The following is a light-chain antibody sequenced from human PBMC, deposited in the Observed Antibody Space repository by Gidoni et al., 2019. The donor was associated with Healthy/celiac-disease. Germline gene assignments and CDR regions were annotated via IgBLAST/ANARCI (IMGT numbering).Light chain of an antibody. J-gene: IGKJ4*01. Sequence: EIVLPTSPGTLSLSPGERATLSCRASQSVSSSYLAWYQQKPGQAPRLLIYGASSRATGIPDRFSGSGSGTDFTLTISRLEPEDFAVYYCQQYGSSPLTFGGGTKVEIK. CDR2: GAS. CDR3: QQYGSSPLT. V-gene: IGKV3-20*01. CDR1: QSVSSSY.